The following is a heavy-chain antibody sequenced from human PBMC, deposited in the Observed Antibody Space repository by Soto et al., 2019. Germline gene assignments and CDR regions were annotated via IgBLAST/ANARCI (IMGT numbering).Heavy chain of an antibody. J-gene: IGHJ6*03. V-gene: IGHV1-8*01. CDR3: ARVHTYYDFWSGYSGSYYMDV. CDR1: GYTFTSYD. CDR2: MNPNSGNT. D-gene: IGHD3-3*01. Sequence: QVQLVQSGAEVKKPGASVKVSCKASGYTFTSYDINWVRQATGQGLEWMGWMNPNSGNTGYAQKFQGSVPMTRNTSIRTAYMELSSLRSEDTAVYYCARVHTYYDFWSGYSGSYYMDVWGKGTTVTVSS.